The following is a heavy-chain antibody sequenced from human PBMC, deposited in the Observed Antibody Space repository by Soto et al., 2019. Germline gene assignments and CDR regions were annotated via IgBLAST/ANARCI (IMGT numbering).Heavy chain of an antibody. V-gene: IGHV3-23*01. J-gene: IGHJ6*02. CDR3: AKGRSYYYYYGVDV. CDR2: IIDSGGST. Sequence: GALRLSCAASGFTFSSCAMGWVRQAPGKGLEWVSDIIDSGGSTYYAASVKGRFTISRDISKSTLFLQMNSLRAEDTALYYCAKGRSYYYYYGVDVWGQGTTVTVSS. CDR1: GFTFSSCA.